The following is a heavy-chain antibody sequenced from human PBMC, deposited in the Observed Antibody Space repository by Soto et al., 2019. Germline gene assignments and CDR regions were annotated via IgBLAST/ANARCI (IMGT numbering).Heavy chain of an antibody. CDR2: IYHSGST. D-gene: IGHD5-12*01. Sequence: SSETLSLTCAVSGGSISSGGYSWSWIRQPPGKGLEWIGYIYHSGSTYYNPSLKSRVTISVDRSKNQFSLKLSSATAADTAVYYCARGTRRDGYTIDYWGQGTLVTVSS. V-gene: IGHV4-30-2*01. CDR3: ARGTRRDGYTIDY. CDR1: GGSISSGGYS. J-gene: IGHJ4*02.